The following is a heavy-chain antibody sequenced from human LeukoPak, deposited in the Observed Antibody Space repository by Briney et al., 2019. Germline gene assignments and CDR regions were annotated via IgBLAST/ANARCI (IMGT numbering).Heavy chain of an antibody. Sequence: GGSLRLSCAASGFAFDTYSMTWVRQAPGKGLEWVSSISSWSSFIYSADSVTGRLTISRDNAKNSLYLQMNSLRAEDTAVYYCARAGSTNSWFDPWGQGTLVIVSS. CDR3: ARAGSTNSWFDP. V-gene: IGHV3-21*01. D-gene: IGHD2-2*01. J-gene: IGHJ5*02. CDR2: ISSWSSFI. CDR1: GFAFDTYS.